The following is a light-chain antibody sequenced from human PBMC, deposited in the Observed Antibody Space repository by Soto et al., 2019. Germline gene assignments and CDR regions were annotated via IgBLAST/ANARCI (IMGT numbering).Light chain of an antibody. J-gene: IGKJ2*01. CDR1: QSVSSSY. CDR3: DQYSSSPYT. Sequence: EIVLTQSPGTLSLSPGERATLSCRASQSVSSSYLAWYQQKPGQAPRLLIYGASSRATGIPDRFSGSGSGTDFTLTISRLEPEDFAVYYCDQYSSSPYTFGQGIKLAIK. V-gene: IGKV3-20*01. CDR2: GAS.